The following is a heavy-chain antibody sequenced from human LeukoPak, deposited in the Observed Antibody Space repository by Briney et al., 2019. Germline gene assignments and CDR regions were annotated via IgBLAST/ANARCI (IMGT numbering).Heavy chain of an antibody. V-gene: IGHV3-74*01. CDR2: VLSDGSRI. CDR3: ARVAVGGTRAFDI. Sequence: PGGSLRLSCAASGFTFTNYWMHWARQAPGKGLVWVSRVLSDGSRITYAHSVKGRFTISRDNAKKTLYLQMDSLGAEDTAVYYCARVAVGGTRAFDIWGQGTTVTVSS. CDR1: GFTFTNYW. D-gene: IGHD6-19*01. J-gene: IGHJ3*02.